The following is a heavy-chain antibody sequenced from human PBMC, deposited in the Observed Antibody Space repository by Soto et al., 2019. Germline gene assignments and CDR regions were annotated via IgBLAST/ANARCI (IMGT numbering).Heavy chain of an antibody. CDR3: TSLSLPYVGTGI. Sequence: QPGGSLRLSCAASGFTFSGSAMHWVRQASGKGLEWVGRIRSKANSYATAYAASVKGRFTISRDDSKNTAYLQMNSLKTEDTAVYYCTSLSLPYVGTGIWGQGTLVTVSS. D-gene: IGHD3-16*01. V-gene: IGHV3-73*01. CDR1: GFTFSGSA. J-gene: IGHJ4*02. CDR2: IRSKANSYAT.